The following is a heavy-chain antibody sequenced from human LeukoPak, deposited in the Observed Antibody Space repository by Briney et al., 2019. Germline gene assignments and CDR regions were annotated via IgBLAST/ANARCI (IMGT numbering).Heavy chain of an antibody. V-gene: IGHV4-59*01. CDR1: GGSISSYY. D-gene: IGHD6-19*01. J-gene: IGHJ5*02. Sequence: SETLSLTCTVSGGSISSYYWSWIRQPPGKGLEWIGYIYYMGSTNYTPSLKSRVTISVDTSKNQFSLKLSSVTAADTAVYYCARAGVAVAGGGWFDPWGQGTLVTVSS. CDR3: ARAGVAVAGGGWFDP. CDR2: IYYMGST.